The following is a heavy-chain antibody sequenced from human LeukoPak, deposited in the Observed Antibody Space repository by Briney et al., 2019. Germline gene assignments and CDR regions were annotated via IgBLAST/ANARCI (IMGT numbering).Heavy chain of an antibody. V-gene: IGHV3-48*04. CDR1: GFPFSSHG. CDR3: AELGITMIGGV. J-gene: IGHJ6*04. CDR2: ISSSGSTI. Sequence: PGGSLRLSCAGSGFPFSSHGMNWVRQAPGKRLEWVSYISSSGSTIYYADSVKGRFTISRDNAKNSLYLQMNSLRAEDTAVYYCAELGITMIGGVWGKGTTVTISS. D-gene: IGHD3-10*02.